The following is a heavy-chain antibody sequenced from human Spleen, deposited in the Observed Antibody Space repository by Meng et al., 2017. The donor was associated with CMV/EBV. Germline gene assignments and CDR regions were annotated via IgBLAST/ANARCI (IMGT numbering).Heavy chain of an antibody. V-gene: IGHV2-5*02. J-gene: IGHJ4*02. CDR2: IYWDDDK. CDR3: AHPGRDGYNFDY. Sequence: QTPLKESGPTLVKPTQTLPLTCTFSGFSLSTSGVGVGWIRQPPGKALEWLALIYWDDDKRYSPSLKSRLTITKDTSKNQVVLTMTNMDPVDTATYYCAHPGRDGYNFDYWGQGTLVTVSS. D-gene: IGHD5-24*01. CDR1: GFSLSTSGVG.